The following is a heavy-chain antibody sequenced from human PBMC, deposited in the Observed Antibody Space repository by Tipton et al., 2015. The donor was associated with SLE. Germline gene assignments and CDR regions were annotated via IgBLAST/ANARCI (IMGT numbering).Heavy chain of an antibody. Sequence: GLVKPSETLSLTCAVYGGSFSVHYWSWSWIRQPPGKGLEWIGSMYHIGSTYYNPSLKSRVTISVDTSKNQFSLKLSSVTAADTAVYYCARNLGPEWMATKRGYFDLWGRGTLVSVSS. V-gene: IGHV4-34*01. CDR1: GGSFSVHY. J-gene: IGHJ2*01. D-gene: IGHD5-24*01. CDR2: MYHIGST. CDR3: ARNLGPEWMATKRGYFDL.